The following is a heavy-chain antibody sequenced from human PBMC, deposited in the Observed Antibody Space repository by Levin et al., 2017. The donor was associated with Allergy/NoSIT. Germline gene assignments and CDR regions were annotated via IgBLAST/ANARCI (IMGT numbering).Heavy chain of an antibody. CDR2: IIPIFGTA. Sequence: KLGESLKISCKASGGTFSSYAISWVRQAPGQGLEWMGGIIPIFGTAYYAQKFQGRVTITADESTSTAYMELSSLRAEDTAVYYCAGGITIFGVASYYYYMDVWGKGTTVTVSS. V-gene: IGHV1-69*01. J-gene: IGHJ6*03. CDR1: GGTFSSYA. D-gene: IGHD3-3*01. CDR3: AGGITIFGVASYYYYMDV.